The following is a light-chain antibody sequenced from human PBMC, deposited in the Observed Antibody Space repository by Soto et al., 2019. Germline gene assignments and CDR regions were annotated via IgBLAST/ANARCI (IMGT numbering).Light chain of an antibody. Sequence: EIVLTQSPGTLSLSPGGRATLSCRASQSVRKNYLAWYQQKRSQAPRLLIYGASNRATGIPDRFSGSGYGTDFTLTISRLEPEDFAVYSCQQYDDSSMYMFGQGTKVDIK. CDR1: QSVRKNY. V-gene: IGKV3-20*01. CDR2: GAS. J-gene: IGKJ2*01. CDR3: QQYDDSSMYM.